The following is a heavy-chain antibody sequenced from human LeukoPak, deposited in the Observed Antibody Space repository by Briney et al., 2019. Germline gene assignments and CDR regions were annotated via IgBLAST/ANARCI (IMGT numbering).Heavy chain of an antibody. D-gene: IGHD3-9*01. J-gene: IGHJ5*02. CDR1: GYTFTSYY. Sequence: GASVKVSCKASGYTFTSYYMHWVRQAPGQGLEWMGIINPSGGSTSYAQKFQGRVTMTRDTSTSTVYMELSSLRSEDTAVYYCARPIYDILTGNMGNWFDPWGQGTLVTVSS. CDR3: ARPIYDILTGNMGNWFDP. CDR2: INPSGGST. V-gene: IGHV1-46*01.